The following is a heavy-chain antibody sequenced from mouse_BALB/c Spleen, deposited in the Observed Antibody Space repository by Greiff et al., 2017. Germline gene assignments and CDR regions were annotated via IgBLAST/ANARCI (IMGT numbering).Heavy chain of an antibody. D-gene: IGHD4-1*01. CDR3: APNWEAWFAY. Sequence: EVQRVESGGGLVKPGGSLKLSCAASGFTFSSYAMSWVRQSPEKRLEWVAEISSGGSYTYYPDTVTGRFTISRDNAKNTLYLEMSSLRSEDTAMYYCAPNWEAWFAYWGQGTLVTVSA. CDR2: ISSGGSYT. J-gene: IGHJ3*01. V-gene: IGHV5-9-4*01. CDR1: GFTFSSYA.